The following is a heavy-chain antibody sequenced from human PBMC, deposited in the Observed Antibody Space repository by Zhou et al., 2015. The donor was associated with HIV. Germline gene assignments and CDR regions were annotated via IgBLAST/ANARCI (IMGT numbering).Heavy chain of an antibody. J-gene: IGHJ6*02. V-gene: IGHV1-69*02. CDR3: ARVSYSYGPYYYYYGMDV. CDR1: GGTFSSYT. CDR2: IIPILGIA. Sequence: QVQLVQSGAEVKKPGSSVKVSCKASGGTFSSYTISWVRQAPGQGLEWMGRIIPILGIANYAQKFQGRVTITADKSTSTAYMELSSLRSEDTAVYYCARVSYSYGPYYYYYGMDVWGQGTTVTVSS. D-gene: IGHD5-18*01.